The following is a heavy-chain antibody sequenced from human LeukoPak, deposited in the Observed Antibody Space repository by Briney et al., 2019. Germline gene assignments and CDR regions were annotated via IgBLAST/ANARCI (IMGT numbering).Heavy chain of an antibody. CDR3: ARDSNYYDSSGYYPINDAFDI. D-gene: IGHD3-22*01. J-gene: IGHJ3*02. V-gene: IGHV4-38-2*02. CDR1: GYSISSGYY. CDR2: IYHSGST. Sequence: SETLSLTCTVSGYSISSGYYWGWIRRPPGKGLEWIGSIYHSGSTYYNPSLKSRVTISVDTSKNQFSLKLSSVTAADTAVYYCARDSNYYDSSGYYPINDAFDIWGQGTMVTVSS.